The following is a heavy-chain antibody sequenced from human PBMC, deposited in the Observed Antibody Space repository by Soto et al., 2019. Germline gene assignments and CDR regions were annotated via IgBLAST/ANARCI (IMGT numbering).Heavy chain of an antibody. D-gene: IGHD6-19*01. Sequence: GGSLRLSCAASGFTFSSYAMSWVRQAPGKGLEWVSIISGSGERTYYADSVKGRFTISRDNSKNTLYLQMNSLRAEDTAVYYCAKDRQWLANNWFDPWGQGTLVTVSS. CDR3: AKDRQWLANNWFDP. V-gene: IGHV3-23*01. CDR1: GFTFSSYA. CDR2: ISGSGERT. J-gene: IGHJ5*02.